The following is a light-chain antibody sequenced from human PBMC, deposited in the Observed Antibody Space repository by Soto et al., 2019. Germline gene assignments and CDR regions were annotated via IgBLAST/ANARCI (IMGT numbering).Light chain of an antibody. CDR2: DDS. CDR1: NIESKS. V-gene: IGLV3-21*02. J-gene: IGLJ2*01. CDR3: QVWDGLSDHVI. Sequence: SYELTQPPSVSVAPGQTARITCGGNNIESKSVHWYQQRPGQAPVLVVHDDSDRPSGIPERISGSSSGNTATLTISRVEAGDEAEYYCQVWDGLSDHVIFGGGTKLTVL.